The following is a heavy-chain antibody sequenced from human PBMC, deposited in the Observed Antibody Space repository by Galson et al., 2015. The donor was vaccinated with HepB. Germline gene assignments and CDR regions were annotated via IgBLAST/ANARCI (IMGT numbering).Heavy chain of an antibody. CDR3: APAGAGDAFDI. V-gene: IGHV1-2*06. J-gene: IGHJ3*02. D-gene: IGHD7-27*01. CDR1: GYTFIGYY. CDR2: INPNSGDT. Sequence: SVKVSCKASGYTFIGYYMHWVRQAPGEGLEWMGRINPNSGDTNYAQKFQGRVTMTRDTSISTAYMELSRLRPDDTAVYFCAPAGAGDAFDIWGQGTMVTVSS.